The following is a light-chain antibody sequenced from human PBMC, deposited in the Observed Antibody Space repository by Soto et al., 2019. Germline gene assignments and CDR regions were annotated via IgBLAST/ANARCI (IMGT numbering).Light chain of an antibody. CDR2: AAS. J-gene: IGKJ3*01. Sequence: DIQMTQSPSSLSASVGDRVTITYRASQSISSYLNWYQQKPGKAPKLLIYAASSLQSGVPSRFSGSGSGTDFTLTISSLQPEDFATYYCQQSYSTPVFTFGPGTKVDIK. CDR1: QSISSY. CDR3: QQSYSTPVFT. V-gene: IGKV1-39*01.